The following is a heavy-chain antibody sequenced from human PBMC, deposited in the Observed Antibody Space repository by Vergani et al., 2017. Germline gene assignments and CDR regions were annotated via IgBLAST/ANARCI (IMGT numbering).Heavy chain of an antibody. J-gene: IGHJ4*02. D-gene: IGHD3-3*01. CDR1: GFTFSGYA. V-gene: IGHV3-23*01. CDR2: ISGSGGST. CDR3: AKDGLSXYYDFWSGPRDFDY. Sequence: EVQLLESGGGLVQPGGSLRLSCAASGFTFSGYAMSWVRQAPGKGLEWVSAISGSGGSTYYADSVKGRFTISRDNSKNTLYLQMNSLRAEDTAVYYCAKDGLSXYYDFWSGPRDFDYWGQGTLVTVSS.